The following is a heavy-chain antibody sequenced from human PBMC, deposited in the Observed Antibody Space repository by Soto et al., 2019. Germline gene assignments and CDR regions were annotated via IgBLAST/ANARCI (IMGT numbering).Heavy chain of an antibody. J-gene: IGHJ5*02. CDR2: IYYSGST. CDR1: GGSISSGGYY. D-gene: IGHD2-15*01. CDR3: ARDRGYCSGGSCYRLFDP. Sequence: SETLSLTCTVSGGSISSGGYYWSWIRQHPGKGLEWIGYIYYSGSTYYNPSLRSRVTISVDTSKNQFSLKLSSVTAADTAVYYCARDRGYCSGGSCYRLFDPWGQGTLVTVPQ. V-gene: IGHV4-31*03.